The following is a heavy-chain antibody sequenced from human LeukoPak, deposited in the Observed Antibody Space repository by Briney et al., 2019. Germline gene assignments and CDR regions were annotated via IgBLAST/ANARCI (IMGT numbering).Heavy chain of an antibody. CDR3: ARDVVVVPAAMVYYYYYYMDV. CDR2: IYTSGST. CDR1: GGSISSYY. J-gene: IGHJ6*03. D-gene: IGHD2-2*01. V-gene: IGHV4-4*07. Sequence: SETLSLTCTVSGGSISSYYWSWIRQPAGKGLEWIGRIYTSGSTNYNPSLKSRVTMSVDTSKNQFSLKLSSLTAADTAVYYCARDVVVVPAAMVYYYYYYMDVWGKGTTVTVSS.